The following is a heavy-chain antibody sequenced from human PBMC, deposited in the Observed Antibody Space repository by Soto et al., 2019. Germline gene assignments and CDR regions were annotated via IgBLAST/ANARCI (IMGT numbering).Heavy chain of an antibody. V-gene: IGHV4-59*01. J-gene: IGHJ4*02. Sequence: QVQLQESGPGLVKPSETLSLTCTVSGGSINNYYWSWIRQPPGKGLEWIGYIYYSGSTNYNPSLKSRVIISIDTSKNQFSLKLTSVTAADTAVYYCARGGGKVRIDYWGQGTLVTVSS. CDR1: GGSINNYY. D-gene: IGHD3-10*01. CDR3: ARGGGKVRIDY. CDR2: IYYSGST.